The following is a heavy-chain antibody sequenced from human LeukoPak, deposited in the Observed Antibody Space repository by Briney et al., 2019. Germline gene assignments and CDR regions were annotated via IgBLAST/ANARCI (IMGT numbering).Heavy chain of an antibody. J-gene: IGHJ4*02. CDR3: ARGGLDDILDY. Sequence: GGSLRLSCAASGFTFSSYSVNWVRQAPGKGLEWVSSISSSSSYIYYADSVKGRFTISRDNAKNSLYLQMNSLRAEDTAVYYCARGGLDDILDYWGQGTLVTVSS. D-gene: IGHD3-9*01. CDR2: ISSSSSYI. CDR1: GFTFSSYS. V-gene: IGHV3-21*01.